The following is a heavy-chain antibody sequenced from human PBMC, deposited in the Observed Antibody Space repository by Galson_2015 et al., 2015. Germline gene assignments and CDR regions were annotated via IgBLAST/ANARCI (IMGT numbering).Heavy chain of an antibody. CDR2: ISYDGSNK. J-gene: IGHJ4*02. D-gene: IGHD3-10*01. Sequence: SLRLSCAASGFTFSSYAMHWVRQAPGKGLEWVAVISYDGSNKYYADSVKGRFTISRDNSKNTLYLQMNSLRAEDTAVYYCARETVYMVRGVILRTKFDYWGQGTLVTVSS. CDR1: GFTFSSYA. CDR3: ARETVYMVRGVILRTKFDY. V-gene: IGHV3-30-3*01.